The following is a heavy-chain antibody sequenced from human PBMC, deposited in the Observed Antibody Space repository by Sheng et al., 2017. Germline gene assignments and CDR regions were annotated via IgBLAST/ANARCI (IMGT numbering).Heavy chain of an antibody. CDR1: GFTFSSYG. CDR2: IRYDGSNK. Sequence: QVQLVESGGGVVQPGGSLRLSCAASGFTFSSYGMHWVRQAPGKGLEWVAFIRYDGSNKYYADSVKGRFTISRDNSKNTLYLQMNSLRAEDTAVYYCAKAPYNWNYFLDYWGQGTLVTVSS. V-gene: IGHV3-30*02. J-gene: IGHJ4*02. CDR3: AKAPYNWNYFLDY. D-gene: IGHD1-7*01.